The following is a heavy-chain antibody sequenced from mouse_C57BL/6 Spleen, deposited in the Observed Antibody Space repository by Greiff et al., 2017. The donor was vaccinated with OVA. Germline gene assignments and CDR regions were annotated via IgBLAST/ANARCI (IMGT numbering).Heavy chain of an antibody. CDR1: GYTFTGYW. D-gene: IGHD2-4*01. Sequence: VKLQESGAELMKPGASVKLSCKATGYTFTGYWIEWVKQRPGHGLAWIGEILPGNGSTTYNEKFKGKATFTADPSSNTAYMQLSSLTTEDSAIYYCASFYYDYDRFAYWGQGTLVTVSA. J-gene: IGHJ3*01. V-gene: IGHV1-9*01. CDR3: ASFYYDYDRFAY. CDR2: ILPGNGST.